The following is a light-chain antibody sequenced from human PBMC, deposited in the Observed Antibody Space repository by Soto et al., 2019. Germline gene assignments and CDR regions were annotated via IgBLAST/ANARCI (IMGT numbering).Light chain of an antibody. CDR2: AAF. CDR1: EDINSR. Sequence: DIPMTQSPSSVSASVGDRVTISCRASEDINSRLAWYQQKPGNAPKLLIYAAFILQSGVPSRFSGYGSGTDVTLSISSLQPEDFATYYCQQADSFPITFGQGTRLEIK. V-gene: IGKV1-12*01. CDR3: QQADSFPIT. J-gene: IGKJ5*01.